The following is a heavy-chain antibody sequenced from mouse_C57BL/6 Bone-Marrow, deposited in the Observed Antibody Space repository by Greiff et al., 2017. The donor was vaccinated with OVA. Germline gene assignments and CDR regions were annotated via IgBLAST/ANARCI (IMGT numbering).Heavy chain of an antibody. CDR3: TPGGFDY. Sequence: VHVKQSGAELVRPGASVKLSCTASGFNIKDDYMHWVKQRPEQGLEWIGWIDPENGDTEYASKFQGKATITADTSSNTAYLQLSSLTSEDTAVYYCTPGGFDYWGQGTTLTVSS. J-gene: IGHJ2*01. CDR2: IDPENGDT. CDR1: GFNIKDDY. V-gene: IGHV14-4*01.